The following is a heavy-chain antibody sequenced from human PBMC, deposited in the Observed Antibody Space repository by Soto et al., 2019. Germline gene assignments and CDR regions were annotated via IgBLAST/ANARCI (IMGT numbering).Heavy chain of an antibody. Sequence: EVQLVESGGGLVQPGGSLRLTCVASGFTLRGYWMSWVRQAPGKGLEWVANVNKDGSDERYVDSVKGRFTISRDNAKNSRYLQMNRLGAGDTAVDYCARGGGNFDQWGQGTLVTVSS. D-gene: IGHD3-16*01. CDR3: ARGGGNFDQ. V-gene: IGHV3-7*04. CDR2: VNKDGSDE. J-gene: IGHJ4*02. CDR1: GFTLRGYW.